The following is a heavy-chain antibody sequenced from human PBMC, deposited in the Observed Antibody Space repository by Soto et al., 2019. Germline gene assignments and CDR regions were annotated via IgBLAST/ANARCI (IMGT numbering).Heavy chain of an antibody. J-gene: IGHJ5*02. V-gene: IGHV1-18*01. CDR3: ARGGVDCSGGSCTYNWFDP. Sequence: QVQLVQSGAEVKKPGASVKVSCKASGYTFTSYGISWVRQAPGQGLEWMGWISAYNGDTNYPQKLQGRVTMTTDTSTRTGYMELRSMRPDDTAVYYCARGGVDCSGGSCTYNWFDPWGQGTLVTGSS. D-gene: IGHD2-15*01. CDR1: GYTFTSYG. CDR2: ISAYNGDT.